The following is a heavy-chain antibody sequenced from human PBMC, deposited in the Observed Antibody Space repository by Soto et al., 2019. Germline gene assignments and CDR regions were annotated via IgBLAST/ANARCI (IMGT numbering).Heavy chain of an antibody. CDR3: ARSSVRGWSY. D-gene: IGHD3-10*02. CDR1: GGSFSGYY. J-gene: IGHJ4*02. Sequence: PSETLSLTCAFYGGSFSGYYWTWIRQPPGKGLEWIGEITHSGSTNYNPSLKSRVTISVDTSKNQFSLNLNSVTAADTAVYYCARSSVRGWSYWGQGTLVTVSS. V-gene: IGHV4-34*01. CDR2: ITHSGST.